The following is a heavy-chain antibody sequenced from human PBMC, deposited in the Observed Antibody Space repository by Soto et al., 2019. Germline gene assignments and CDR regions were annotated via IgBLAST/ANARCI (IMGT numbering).Heavy chain of an antibody. CDR1: GFIFGNYG. J-gene: IGHJ4*02. CDR3: AREGSGEYEQTHIDY. V-gene: IGHV3-33*01. D-gene: IGHD4-17*01. CDR2: IWYDGSIT. Sequence: QVRLVESGGSVVQPGRSLRLSCGASGFIFGNYGIHWVRQAPGKGLEWIGIIWYDGSITYQPDSMKGRFTISRDNSKSQVYLQVNSLEVADTAVYFCAREGSGEYEQTHIDYWGLGTLVTVSS.